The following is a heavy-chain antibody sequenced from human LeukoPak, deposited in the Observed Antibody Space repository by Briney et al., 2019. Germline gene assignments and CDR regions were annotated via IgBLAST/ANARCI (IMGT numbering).Heavy chain of an antibody. CDR1: GFTFSSYS. D-gene: IGHD5-18*01. CDR2: ISGSGGST. V-gene: IGHV3-23*01. CDR3: AKSPFCLGGRAMVIDY. Sequence: PGGSLRLSCAASGFTFSSYSMSWVRQAPGKGLEWVSAISGSGGSTYYADSVKGRFTISRDNSKNTLYLQMNSLRAEDTAVYYCAKSPFCLGGRAMVIDYWGQGTLVTVSS. J-gene: IGHJ4*02.